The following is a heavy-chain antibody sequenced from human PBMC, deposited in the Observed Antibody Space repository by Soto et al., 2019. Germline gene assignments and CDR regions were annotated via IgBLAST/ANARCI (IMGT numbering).Heavy chain of an antibody. CDR2: INHSGST. D-gene: IGHD2-2*01. J-gene: IGHJ5*02. Sequence: PSETLSLTCAVYGGSFSGYYWSWIRQPPGKGLEWIGEINHSGSTNYNPSLKSRVTISVDTSKNQFSLKLSSVTAADTAVYYCARRPAAAFNWFDPWGQGTLVT. CDR3: ARRPAAAFNWFDP. V-gene: IGHV4-34*01. CDR1: GGSFSGYY.